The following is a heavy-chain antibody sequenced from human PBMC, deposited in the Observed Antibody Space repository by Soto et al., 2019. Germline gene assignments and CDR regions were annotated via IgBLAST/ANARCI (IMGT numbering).Heavy chain of an antibody. Sequence: RRSCAASGFTFSDYYMNWIRQAPGKGLEWVSYISSSGSTIYYADSVKGRFTISRDNAKNSLYLQMNSLRAEDTAVYYCARDFGDIVATDWSSFDYWGEGTMVTVYS. J-gene: IGHJ4*02. CDR1: GFTFSDYY. CDR2: ISSSGSTI. D-gene: IGHD5-12*01. CDR3: ARDFGDIVATDWSSFDY. V-gene: IGHV3-11*01.